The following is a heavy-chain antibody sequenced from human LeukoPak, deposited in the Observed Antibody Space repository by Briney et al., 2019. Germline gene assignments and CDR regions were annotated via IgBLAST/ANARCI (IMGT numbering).Heavy chain of an antibody. CDR3: ARGHHSSGFFDY. CDR2: MNPNSGNT. D-gene: IGHD3-22*01. Sequence: ASVKVSCKASGYTFTSYDINWVRQATGQGLEWMGWMNPNSGNTGYAQKFQGRVTITRNTSISTAYMELSSLRSEDTAVYCCARGHHSSGFFDYWGQGTLVTVSS. V-gene: IGHV1-8*03. J-gene: IGHJ4*02. CDR1: GYTFTSYD.